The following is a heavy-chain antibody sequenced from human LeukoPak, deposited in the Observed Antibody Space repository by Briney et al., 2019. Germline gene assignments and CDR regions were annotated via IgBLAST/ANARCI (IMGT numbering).Heavy chain of an antibody. CDR3: ARDRYYGIDV. CDR2: IKQDGSEK. CDR1: GFTFNAFG. Sequence: GGSLRLSCAASGFTFNAFGMNWVRQAPGKGLEWVANIKQDGSEKYYVDSVKGRFTISRDNAKNSLYLQMNSLRAEDTAVYFCARDRYYGIDVWGRGTTVTVSS. J-gene: IGHJ6*02. V-gene: IGHV3-7*03.